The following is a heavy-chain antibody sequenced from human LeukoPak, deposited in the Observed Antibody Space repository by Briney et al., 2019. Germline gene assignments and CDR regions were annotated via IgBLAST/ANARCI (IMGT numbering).Heavy chain of an antibody. V-gene: IGHV4-59*01. J-gene: IGHJ5*01. CDR3: ARSEVTMVRGVNWFAP. D-gene: IGHD3-10*01. CDR1: GGSIISYY. Sequence: SETLSLTCTVSGGSIISYYWIWIRQPPGKGLEWIGYIYYSGSTNYNPSLKSRVTISVDTSKNQFSLKLSSVTAADTAVYYCARSEVTMVRGVNWFAPWGQGTLVTVSS. CDR2: IYYSGST.